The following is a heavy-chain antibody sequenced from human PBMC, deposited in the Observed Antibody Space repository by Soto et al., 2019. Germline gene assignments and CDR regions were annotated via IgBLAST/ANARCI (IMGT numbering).Heavy chain of an antibody. CDR2: IILIFGTA. V-gene: IGHV1-69*12. CDR1: GGTFSSYA. CDR3: ARSPLYSGSELPNYFDY. Sequence: QVQLVQSGAEVKKPGSSVKVSCKASGGTFSSYAFSWVRQAPGQGLEWMGGIILIFGTANYAQNFQGRLTITADESTSTAYMELSSLRSEDTAVYYCARSPLYSGSELPNYFDYWGQGTLVTVSS. J-gene: IGHJ4*02. D-gene: IGHD5-12*01.